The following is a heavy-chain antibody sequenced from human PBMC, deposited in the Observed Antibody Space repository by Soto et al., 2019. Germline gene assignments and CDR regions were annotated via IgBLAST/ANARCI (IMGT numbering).Heavy chain of an antibody. V-gene: IGHV4-34*01. J-gene: IGHJ4*02. CDR2: INHSGST. Sequence: QVQLQQWGAGLLKPSETLSLTCAVYGGSFSGYYWTWIRQPPGTGLEWIGEINHSGSTNYNPSLKSGVTLSVDTSKNQFSLTLSSVTAADTAVYYCARDKITGLFDYWGQGTLVTVSS. CDR3: ARDKITGLFDY. D-gene: IGHD2-8*02. CDR1: GGSFSGYY.